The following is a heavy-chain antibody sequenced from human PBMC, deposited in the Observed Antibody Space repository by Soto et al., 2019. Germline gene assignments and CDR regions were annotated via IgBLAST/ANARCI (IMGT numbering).Heavy chain of an antibody. CDR2: INYDGSST. Sequence: QPGGSLRLSCAASGFTFSTYWMHWVRQAPGKGLVWVSRINYDGSSTDYADSVKGRFTISRDNAKNTLYLQMNTLTAEDTAVYYCTRGPRPTSVGTGAYWGQGTLVTVSS. CDR3: TRGPRPTSVGTGAY. CDR1: GFTFSTYW. J-gene: IGHJ4*02. D-gene: IGHD3-10*01. V-gene: IGHV3-74*01.